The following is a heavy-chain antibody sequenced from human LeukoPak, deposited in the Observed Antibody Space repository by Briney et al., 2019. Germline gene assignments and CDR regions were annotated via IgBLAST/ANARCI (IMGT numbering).Heavy chain of an antibody. Sequence: SETLSLTCTVSGGSFSGYLWSWLRRPPGKGLEWIGEINYNGEITNYNPSLKSRLTMSVDTPKNHFSLRLSSVTAADTAVYYCTRSGLTGMRKYTRPDYYYYGMDVWGQGTAVTVSS. V-gene: IGHV4-34*01. CDR3: TRSGLTGMRKYTRPDYYYYGMDV. D-gene: IGHD1-14*01. CDR2: INYNGEIT. CDR1: GGSFSGYL. J-gene: IGHJ6*02.